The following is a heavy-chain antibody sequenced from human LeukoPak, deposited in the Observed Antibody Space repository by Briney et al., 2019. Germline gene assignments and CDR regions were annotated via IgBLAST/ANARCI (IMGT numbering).Heavy chain of an antibody. D-gene: IGHD5-18*01. Sequence: GGSLRLSCAASGFTFSTYAMSWVRQAPGKGLEWVSAISGNSGTTNYADSVKGRFTISRDNSKNTVYLQMNSLRTEDTAVYFCAKLYNYGYINWGQGTLVTVSS. CDR3: AKLYNYGYIN. J-gene: IGHJ4*02. V-gene: IGHV3-23*01. CDR2: ISGNSGTT. CDR1: GFTFSTYA.